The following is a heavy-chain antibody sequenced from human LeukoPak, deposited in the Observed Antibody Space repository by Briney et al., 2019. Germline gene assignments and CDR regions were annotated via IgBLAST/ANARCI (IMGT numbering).Heavy chain of an antibody. CDR3: ASTFPYCSEDNCAL. V-gene: IGHV3-7*01. J-gene: IGHJ1*01. CDR2: IHPDGVSAK. D-gene: IGHD2-15*01. CDR1: GLAFRNHW. Sequence: GRSLRLSCVASGLAFRNHWMSWVRQAPGKGLERVANIHPDGVSAKNYVDSVKGRFTISRDNAKNSLYLQMNNLRADDTAVYYCASTFPYCSEDNCALGGQGTLVTVSS.